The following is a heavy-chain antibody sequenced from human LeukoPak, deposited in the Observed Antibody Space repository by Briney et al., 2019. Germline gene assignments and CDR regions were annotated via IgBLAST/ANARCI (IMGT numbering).Heavy chain of an antibody. D-gene: IGHD2-15*01. Sequence: SETLSLTCTVSGGSISSYYWSWIRQPPGKGLEWIGYIYYSGSTNYNPSLKSRVTISVDTSKNQFSLKLSSVTAADTAVYYCASSSLGYCSGGSCPDDYWGQGTLVTVSS. CDR2: IYYSGST. J-gene: IGHJ4*02. CDR3: ASSSLGYCSGGSCPDDY. CDR1: GGSISSYY. V-gene: IGHV4-59*08.